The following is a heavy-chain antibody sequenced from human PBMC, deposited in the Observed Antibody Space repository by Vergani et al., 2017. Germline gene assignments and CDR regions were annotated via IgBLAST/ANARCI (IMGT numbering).Heavy chain of an antibody. Sequence: QVQLQESGPGLVKPSETLSLTCTVSNDSVSNTFYYWGWIRQTPGKGLEWIGSIYYSGSTYYNPSLESRVTMSVDTSKSQFSLKLSSVTAADTAVYYCARGYCTNSICRGKVDSWGQGTPVTVSS. CDR1: NDSVSNTFYY. J-gene: IGHJ4*02. CDR2: IYYSGST. V-gene: IGHV4-39*07. CDR3: ARGYCTNSICRGKVDS. D-gene: IGHD2-8*01.